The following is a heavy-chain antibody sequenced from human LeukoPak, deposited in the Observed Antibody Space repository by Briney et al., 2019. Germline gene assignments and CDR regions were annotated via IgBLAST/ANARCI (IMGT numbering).Heavy chain of an antibody. CDR2: IYPGDSDT. CDR3: ARGYCSGGSCYGFDY. CDR1: GYRFTSYW. Sequence: GESLKISCKGSGYRFTSYWIGWVRQMPGKGLEWMGIIYPGDSDTRYSPSFQGQVTISADKSSSTAYLQWSSLKASDTAMYYCARGYCSGGSCYGFDYWGQGTLVTVSS. D-gene: IGHD2-15*01. J-gene: IGHJ4*02. V-gene: IGHV5-51*01.